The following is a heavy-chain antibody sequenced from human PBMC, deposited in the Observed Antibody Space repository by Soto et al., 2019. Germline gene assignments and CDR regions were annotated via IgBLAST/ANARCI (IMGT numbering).Heavy chain of an antibody. Sequence: AVKVSCKASGGTFSSYAISWVRQAPGQGLEWMGGIIPIFGTANYAQKFQGRVTITADESTSTAYMELSSLRSEDTAVYYCARGVSTIFGVVIAQNYYYYGMDVWGQGTPVTVSS. J-gene: IGHJ6*02. CDR1: GGTFSSYA. CDR3: ARGVSTIFGVVIAQNYYYYGMDV. D-gene: IGHD3-3*01. V-gene: IGHV1-69*13. CDR2: IIPIFGTA.